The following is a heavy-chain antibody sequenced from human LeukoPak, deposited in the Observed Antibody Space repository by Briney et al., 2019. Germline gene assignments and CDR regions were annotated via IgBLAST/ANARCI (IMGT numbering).Heavy chain of an antibody. V-gene: IGHV4-4*09. CDR3: ARHVVVPAAIGPAEGWFDP. CDR1: GGSISSYY. CDR2: IYTSGST. J-gene: IGHJ5*02. Sequence: SETLSLTCTVSGGSISSYYWSWIRQPPGKGLEWIGYIYTSGSTNYNPSLKSRVTISVDTSKNQFSLKLSSVTAADTAVYYCARHVVVPAAIGPAEGWFDPWGQETLVTVSS. D-gene: IGHD2-2*01.